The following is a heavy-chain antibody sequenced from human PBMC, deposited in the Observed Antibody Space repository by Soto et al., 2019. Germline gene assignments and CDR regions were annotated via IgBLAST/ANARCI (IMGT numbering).Heavy chain of an antibody. CDR2: IYTSGST. CDR3: AIRRNTKRKQYGIEV. CDR1: VGSISSYY. J-gene: IGHJ6*01. Sequence: PSETLALTCTFSVGSISSYYWSWIRHPAGKGLEWIGRIYTSGSTNYSPSLKSRVTMSVDTSKNQFSLKLSSVTAADTAVYYCAIRRNTKRKQYGIEVSQQGSTVSVS. D-gene: IGHD4-4*01. V-gene: IGHV4-4*07.